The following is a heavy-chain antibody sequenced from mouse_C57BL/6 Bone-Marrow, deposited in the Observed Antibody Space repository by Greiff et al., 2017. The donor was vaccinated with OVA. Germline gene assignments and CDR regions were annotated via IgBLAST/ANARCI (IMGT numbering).Heavy chain of an antibody. Sequence: VQLKESGPGLVAPSQSLSLTCTVSGFSLTSYAISWVRQPPGKGLEWLGVIWTGGGTNYNSAPKSRLNISRDDSESQVFLKMNSLQTDDTARYYCAREGVDYDGDWYFDVWGKGTTVTVSS. V-gene: IGHV2-9-1*01. J-gene: IGHJ1*03. D-gene: IGHD2-4*01. CDR2: IWTGGGT. CDR1: GFSLTSYA. CDR3: AREGVDYDGDWYFDV.